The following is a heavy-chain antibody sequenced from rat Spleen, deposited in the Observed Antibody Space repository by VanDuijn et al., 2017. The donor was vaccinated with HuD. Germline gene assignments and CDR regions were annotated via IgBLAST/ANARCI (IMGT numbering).Heavy chain of an antibody. D-gene: IGHD1-1*01. CDR2: IWTGGNT. CDR1: GFSLTSYG. Sequence: QVQLKESGPGLVQPSETLSLTCTVSGFSLTSYGVSWVRQSTGKGLEWLGLIWTGGNTGYNSALKSRLTFSRDTSKSQVFLKMNSLQTEDTATYYCARGDSYSGDGPRWGQGVMVTVSS. J-gene: IGHJ2*01. CDR3: ARGDSYSGDGPR. V-gene: IGHV2-30*01.